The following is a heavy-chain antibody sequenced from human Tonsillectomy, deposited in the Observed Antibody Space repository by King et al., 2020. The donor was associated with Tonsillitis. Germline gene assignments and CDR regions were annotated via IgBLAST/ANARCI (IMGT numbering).Heavy chain of an antibody. CDR3: ARAVYYDFWSGYWFDY. V-gene: IGHV3-7*03. CDR1: GFTFSSYW. CDR2: IKQDGSEK. J-gene: IGHJ4*02. D-gene: IGHD3-3*01. Sequence: VQLVESGGGLVQPGGSLRLSCAASGFTFSSYWMSWVRQAPGKGLEWVANIKQDGSEKYYVDSVKGRFTISRDNAKNSLYLQMNSLRAEDTAVYYCARAVYYDFWSGYWFDYWGQGTLVTVSS.